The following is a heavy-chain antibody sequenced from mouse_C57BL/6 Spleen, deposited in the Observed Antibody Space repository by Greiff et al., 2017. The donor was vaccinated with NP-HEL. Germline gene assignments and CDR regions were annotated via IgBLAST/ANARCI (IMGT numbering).Heavy chain of an antibody. CDR2: IYPGDGDT. J-gene: IGHJ1*03. CDR3: ARRSPTGTDWYFDV. Sequence: QVQLKQSGAELVKPGASVKISCKASGYAFSSYWMNWVKQRPGKGLEWIGQIYPGDGDTNYNGKFKGKATLTADKSSSTAYMQLSSLTSEDSAVYLCARRSPTGTDWYFDVWGTGTTVTVSS. CDR1: GYAFSSYW. V-gene: IGHV1-80*01. D-gene: IGHD4-1*02.